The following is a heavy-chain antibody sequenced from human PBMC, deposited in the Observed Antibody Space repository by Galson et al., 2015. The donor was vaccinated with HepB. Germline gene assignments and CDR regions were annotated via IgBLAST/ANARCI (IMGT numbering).Heavy chain of an antibody. V-gene: IGHV3-53*01. J-gene: IGHJ3*02. D-gene: IGHD1-14*01. CDR3: ARVFRGAFDI. Sequence: SLRLSCAASEFTVSSDYMTWVRQAPGKGLEWVSVMYSGGTTYYADSVKGRFTISRDNSKNTLYLQMNSLRAKDTAVYYCARVFRGAFDIWGQGTMVTVSS. CDR2: MYSGGTT. CDR1: EFTVSSDY.